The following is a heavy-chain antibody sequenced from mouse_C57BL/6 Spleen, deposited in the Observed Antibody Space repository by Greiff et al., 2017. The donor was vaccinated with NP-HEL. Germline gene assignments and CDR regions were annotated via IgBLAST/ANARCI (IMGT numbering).Heavy chain of an antibody. Sequence: VQLQQSGAELARPGASVKLSCKASGYTFTSYGISWVKQRTGQGLEWIGEIYPRSGNTYYNEKFKGKATLTADKSSSTAYMELRSLTSEDSAVYFCARSRGTAQATDYFDYWGQGTTLTVSS. CDR2: IYPRSGNT. J-gene: IGHJ2*01. D-gene: IGHD3-2*02. CDR3: ARSRGTAQATDYFDY. CDR1: GYTFTSYG. V-gene: IGHV1-81*01.